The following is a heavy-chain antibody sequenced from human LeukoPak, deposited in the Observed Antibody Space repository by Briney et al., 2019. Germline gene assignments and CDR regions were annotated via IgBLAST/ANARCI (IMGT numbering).Heavy chain of an antibody. CDR3: ARRSGYSSSSHYYYYMDV. J-gene: IGHJ6*03. CDR2: IWYDGSNK. CDR1: GFTFSSYA. D-gene: IGHD6-6*01. Sequence: PGGSLRLSCAASGFTFSSYAMSWVRQAPGKGLEWVAVIWYDGSNKYYADSVKGRFTISRDNSKNTLYLQMNSLRAEDTAVYYCARRSGYSSSSHYYYYMDVWGKGTTVTVSS. V-gene: IGHV3-33*08.